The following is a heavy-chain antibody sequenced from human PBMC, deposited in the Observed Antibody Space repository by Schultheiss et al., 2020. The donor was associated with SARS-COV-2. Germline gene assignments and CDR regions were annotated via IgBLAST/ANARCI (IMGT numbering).Heavy chain of an antibody. V-gene: IGHV1-8*02. CDR3: ARNGAARDGSGFFFGF. J-gene: IGHJ4*02. Sequence: ASVKVSCKASGYTFTSYGINWVRQATGQGLEWMGWMNPNSGNTGYAQKFQGRVTMTRNTSISTAYMELSSLRSDDTAVYFCARNGAARDGSGFFFGFWGQGTLVTVSS. D-gene: IGHD3-22*01. CDR2: MNPNSGNT. CDR1: GYTFTSYG.